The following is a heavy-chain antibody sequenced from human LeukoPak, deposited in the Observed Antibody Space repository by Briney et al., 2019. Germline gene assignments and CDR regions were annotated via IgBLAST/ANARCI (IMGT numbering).Heavy chain of an antibody. Sequence: SETLSLTCTVSGGSISSSSYYWGWIRQPPGKGLEWIGSIYYSGSTYYNPSLKSRVTISVGTSKNQFSLKPSSVTAADTAVYYCARADRGYSYGFPYTYYYYYYMDVWGKGTTVTVSS. D-gene: IGHD5-18*01. J-gene: IGHJ6*03. CDR3: ARADRGYSYGFPYTYYYYYYMDV. CDR1: GGSISSSSYY. CDR2: IYYSGST. V-gene: IGHV4-39*07.